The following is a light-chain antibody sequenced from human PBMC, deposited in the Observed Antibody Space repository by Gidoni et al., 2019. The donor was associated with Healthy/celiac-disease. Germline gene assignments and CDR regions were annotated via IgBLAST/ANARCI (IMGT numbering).Light chain of an antibody. Sequence: EILLTQSPATLSLSPGERATLSCRASQSNSSYLAWYQQKPGQAPRLLLYDASNRATGIPARCSGSGSGTDFTLTISSLEPEDFAVYYCQKRSNWTPYTFGQXTKLEIK. CDR3: QKRSNWTPYT. J-gene: IGKJ2*01. V-gene: IGKV3-11*01. CDR1: QSNSSY. CDR2: DAS.